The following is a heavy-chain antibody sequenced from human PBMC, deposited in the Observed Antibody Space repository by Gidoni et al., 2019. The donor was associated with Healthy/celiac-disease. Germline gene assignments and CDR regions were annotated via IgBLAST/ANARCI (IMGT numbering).Heavy chain of an antibody. CDR1: GFTFSRYW. V-gene: IGHV3-74*01. J-gene: IGHJ4*02. CDR3: ARAEGYSYGYGSYY. D-gene: IGHD5-18*01. CDR2: INSDGSST. Sequence: EVQLVESGGGLVQPGGSLRLSCADSGFTFSRYWMHWVRQAPGKGLGWVSRINSDGSSTSYADSVKGRFTISRDNAKNTLYLQMNSLRAEDTAVYYCARAEGYSYGYGSYYWGQGTLVTVSS.